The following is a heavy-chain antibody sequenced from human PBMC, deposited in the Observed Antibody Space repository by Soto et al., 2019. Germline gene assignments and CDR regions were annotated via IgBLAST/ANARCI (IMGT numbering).Heavy chain of an antibody. D-gene: IGHD6-13*01. CDR3: ARGVGSSWFDP. Sequence: ASVKVSCKASGYIFSSHYMHWVRQAPGQGLEWMGLINPSGTSTIYAQKLQGRITMTRDTSINTAYMELSRLTYDDTAIYYCARGVGSSWFDPWGQGTPVTVSS. CDR1: GYIFSSHY. J-gene: IGHJ5*02. CDR2: INPSGTST. V-gene: IGHV1-46*04.